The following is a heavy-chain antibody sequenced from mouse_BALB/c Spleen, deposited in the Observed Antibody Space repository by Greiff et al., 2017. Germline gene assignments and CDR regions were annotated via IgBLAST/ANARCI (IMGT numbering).Heavy chain of an antibody. CDR2: IDPANGNT. D-gene: IGHD4-1*01. CDR3: ALGRGYYFDY. J-gene: IGHJ2*01. CDR1: GFNIKDTY. Sequence: EVQVVESGAELVKPGASVKLSCTASGFNIKDTYMHWVKQRPEQGLEWIGRIDPANGNTKYDPKFQGKATITADTSSNTAYLQLSSLTSEDTAVYYCALGRGYYFDYWGQGTTLTVSS. V-gene: IGHV14-3*02.